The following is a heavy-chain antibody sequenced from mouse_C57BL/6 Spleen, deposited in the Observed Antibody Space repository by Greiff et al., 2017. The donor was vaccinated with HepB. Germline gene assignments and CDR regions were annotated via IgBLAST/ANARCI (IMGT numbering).Heavy chain of an antibody. J-gene: IGHJ2*01. D-gene: IGHD3-2*02. Sequence: VQLKQSVAELVRPGASVKLSCTASGFNIKNPYMHWVKQRPEQGLEWIGRIDPANGNTKYAPKFQGKATITADTSSNKAYLQLSSLTSEDTAIYYCARDSAGGFDYWGQGTTLTVSS. V-gene: IGHV14-3*01. CDR2: IDPANGNT. CDR1: GFNIKNPY. CDR3: ARDSAGGFDY.